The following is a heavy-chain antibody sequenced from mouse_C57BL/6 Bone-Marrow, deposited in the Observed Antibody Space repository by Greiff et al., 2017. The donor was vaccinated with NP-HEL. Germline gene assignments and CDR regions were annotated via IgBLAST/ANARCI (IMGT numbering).Heavy chain of an antibody. J-gene: IGHJ4*01. CDR2: ISDGGSYT. V-gene: IGHV5-4*03. Sequence: EVKLMESGGGLVKPGGSLKLSCAASGFTFSSYAMSWVRQTPEKRLEWVATISDGGSYTYYPDNVKGRFTISSDNAKNNLYLQMSHLKSEDTAMYYCARGGYYGDGYAMDYWGQGTSVTVSS. CDR3: ARGGYYGDGYAMDY. D-gene: IGHD2-1*01. CDR1: GFTFSSYA.